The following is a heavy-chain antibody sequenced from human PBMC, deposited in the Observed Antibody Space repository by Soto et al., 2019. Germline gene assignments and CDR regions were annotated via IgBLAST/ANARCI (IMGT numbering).Heavy chain of an antibody. CDR2: ISGSGRST. V-gene: IGHV3-23*01. CDR3: ATDHWGPIDAFDI. J-gene: IGHJ3*02. CDR1: GFTFTNYA. Sequence: EVQLLESGGGLVQPGGSLRLSCAASGFTFTNYAMTWVRQAPGKGLKWVSAISGSGRSTYYADSVKSRFTISRHNSRNTLYLQMNSLRIADTAVYFCATDHWGPIDAFDIWGRGTMVTVSS. D-gene: IGHD7-27*01.